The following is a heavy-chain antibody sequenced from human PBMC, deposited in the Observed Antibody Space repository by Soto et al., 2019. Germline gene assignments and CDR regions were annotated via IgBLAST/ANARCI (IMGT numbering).Heavy chain of an antibody. CDR1: GFTFINYA. CDR2: TSGGGDVA. D-gene: IGHD2-15*01. V-gene: IGHV3-23*01. J-gene: IGHJ2*01. CDR3: VKKSRGTVLNPVYCHFDL. Sequence: EEQLLESGGGLVQPGGSLRLSCAASGFTFINYAMNWVRQAPGKGLEWVSGTSGGGDVAFYADSVKGRFTISRDNNKNTLDLQMNSLRAEDTALYYCVKKSRGTVLNPVYCHFDLWGRGTLVTVSS.